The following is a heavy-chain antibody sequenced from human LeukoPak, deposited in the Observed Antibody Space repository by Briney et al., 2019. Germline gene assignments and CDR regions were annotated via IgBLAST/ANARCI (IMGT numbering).Heavy chain of an antibody. J-gene: IGHJ4*02. V-gene: IGHV3-66*01. CDR2: IYSGGST. CDR3: ARDSGRNY. CDR1: GFTFSSYG. Sequence: GGSLRLSCAASGFTFSSYGMHWVRQAPGKGLEWVSVIYSGGSTYYADSVKGRFTISRDNSKNTLYLQMNSLRGEDTAVYYCARDSGRNYWGQGTLVTVSS.